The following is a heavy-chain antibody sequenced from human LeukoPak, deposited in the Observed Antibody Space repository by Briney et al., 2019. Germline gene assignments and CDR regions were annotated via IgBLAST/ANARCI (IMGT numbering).Heavy chain of an antibody. CDR3: ARGYTMIGNWFDP. D-gene: IGHD3-22*01. CDR1: GGSISSYY. CDR2: IYYSGST. J-gene: IGHJ5*02. V-gene: IGHV4-59*01. Sequence: SETLSLTCTVSGGSISSYYWSWIRQPPGKGLEWIGYIYYSGSTNYNPSLKRRVTISVDTSKNQFSLKLSSVTAADTAVYYCARGYTMIGNWFDPWGQGTLVTVSS.